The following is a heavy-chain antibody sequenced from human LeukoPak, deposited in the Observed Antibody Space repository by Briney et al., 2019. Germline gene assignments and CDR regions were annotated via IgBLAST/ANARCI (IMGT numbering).Heavy chain of an antibody. CDR3: ASSGLGPGFDY. D-gene: IGHD5-12*01. J-gene: IGHJ4*02. Sequence: ASVKVSCKASGGTFSSYAISWVRQAPGQGLEWMGGIIPIFGTANYAQKFQGRVTITADESTSTAYMELSSLRSEDTAVYYCASSGLGPGFDYWGQGTLATVSS. CDR2: IIPIFGTA. V-gene: IGHV1-69*13. CDR1: GGTFSSYA.